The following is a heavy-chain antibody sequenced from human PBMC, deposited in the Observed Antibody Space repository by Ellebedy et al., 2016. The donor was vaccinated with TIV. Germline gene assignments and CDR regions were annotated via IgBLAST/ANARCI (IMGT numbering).Heavy chain of an antibody. J-gene: IGHJ6*03. Sequence: GGSLRLXXTTSGFTFSSYGFHWVRQAPGQGLEWVAVISNDGSTKYYTDSVKGRFTISRDNSRGTLFLQITSLRFEDTAVYYCARDPVREGYLRPYYMDVWGTGTTVTVSS. CDR3: ARDPVREGYLRPYYMDV. D-gene: IGHD3-16*02. CDR1: GFTFSSYG. CDR2: ISNDGSTK. V-gene: IGHV3-30*03.